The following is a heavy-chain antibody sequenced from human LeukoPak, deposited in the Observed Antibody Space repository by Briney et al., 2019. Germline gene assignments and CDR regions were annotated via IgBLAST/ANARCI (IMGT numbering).Heavy chain of an antibody. J-gene: IGHJ4*02. D-gene: IGHD2-21*01. CDR2: ISYDGSNK. Sequence: RSGGSLRLSCAASGFTFSSYGMHWARQAPGKGLGWVAVISYDGSNKYYADSVKGRFTISRDNSKNTQYLQMNSLRAEDTAVYYCAKGYCGGDCPFDYWGQGTLVTVSS. V-gene: IGHV3-30*18. CDR3: AKGYCGGDCPFDY. CDR1: GFTFSSYG.